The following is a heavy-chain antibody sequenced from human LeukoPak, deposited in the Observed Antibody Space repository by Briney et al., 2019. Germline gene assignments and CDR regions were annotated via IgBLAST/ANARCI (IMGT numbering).Heavy chain of an antibody. Sequence: SETLSLTCTVSGGSISSSSYYWGWIRQPPGKGLEWIGSIYYSGSTYYNPSLKSRVTISVDTSKNQFSLKLSSVTAAGTAVYYCARWSREVVVIGDRDWYFDLWGRGTLVTVSS. CDR2: IYYSGST. J-gene: IGHJ2*01. CDR1: GGSISSSSYY. D-gene: IGHD3-22*01. V-gene: IGHV4-39*01. CDR3: ARWSREVVVIGDRDWYFDL.